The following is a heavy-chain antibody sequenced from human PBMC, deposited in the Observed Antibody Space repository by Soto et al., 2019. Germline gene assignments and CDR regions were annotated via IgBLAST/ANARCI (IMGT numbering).Heavy chain of an antibody. CDR2: IKPEGGEE. CDR3: VRDAHRGGDYDY. CDR1: GFTFSNYW. D-gene: IGHD3-16*01. Sequence: EVQLVESGGGLVQPGGSLRLSCSASGFTFSNYWMNWVRQAPGKGLEWVANIKPEGGEEYYVDSVKGRFTISRDNAKKSIYLQMNNLRDDDTALYYCVRDAHRGGDYDYWGQGALVTVSS. V-gene: IGHV3-7*01. J-gene: IGHJ4*02.